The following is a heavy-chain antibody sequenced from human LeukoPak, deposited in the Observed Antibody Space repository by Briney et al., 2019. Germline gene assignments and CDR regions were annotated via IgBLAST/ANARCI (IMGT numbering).Heavy chain of an antibody. CDR1: GFTFSRYG. CDR2: IWYDGSNK. J-gene: IGHJ5*02. V-gene: IGHV3-33*01. Sequence: ARSLTLACAASGFTFSRYGMHWVRQGPRTGLERVAVIWYDGSNKYYADSVKSRFTISRDNSKNTLYLQMNSLRAEDAAVYYCARLYGTYPGWFDPWGQGTLVTVSS. D-gene: IGHD4-17*01. CDR3: ARLYGTYPGWFDP.